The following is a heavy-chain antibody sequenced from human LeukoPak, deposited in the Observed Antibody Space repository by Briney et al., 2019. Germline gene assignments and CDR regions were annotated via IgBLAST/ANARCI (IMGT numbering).Heavy chain of an antibody. CDR2: INGDGTIT. J-gene: IGHJ4*02. CDR3: ASETYYYGSGSYYKGQF. V-gene: IGHV3-74*01. CDR1: GFTFRNYL. D-gene: IGHD3-10*01. Sequence: GGSLRLSCAASGFTFRNYLMHWVRQAPGKGLVGVSRINGDGTITAYADSVKGRFTVSRDNAKNTLYLQMNSLRAEDTAVYYCASETYYYGSGSYYKGQFWGQGTLVAVSS.